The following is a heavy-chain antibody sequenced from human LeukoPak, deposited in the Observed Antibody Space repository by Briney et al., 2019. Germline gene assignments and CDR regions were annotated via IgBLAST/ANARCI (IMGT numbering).Heavy chain of an antibody. V-gene: IGHV3-30*04. CDR1: GFTFINYS. J-gene: IGHJ5*02. Sequence: PGGSLRLSCTASGFTFINYSMNWVRQAPGKGLEWVAVISYDGSNKYYVDSVKGRFTISRDNSKNTLYLQMNSLRAEDTAVYYCARALESRPTVTTDWFDPWGQGTLVTVSS. D-gene: IGHD4-11*01. CDR2: ISYDGSNK. CDR3: ARALESRPTVTTDWFDP.